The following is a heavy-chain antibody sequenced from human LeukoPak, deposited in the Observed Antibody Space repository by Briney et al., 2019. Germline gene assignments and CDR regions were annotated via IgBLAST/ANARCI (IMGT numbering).Heavy chain of an antibody. CDR3: ARLLEGVAGTWGY. Sequence: GESLKISCKGSGYSFTTYWIAWVRQMPGKGLEWMGMIYPGDSDTRYSPSFQGQVTTSADKSISTAYLQWSSLKASDTAMYYCARLLEGVAGTWGYWGQGTLVTVS. V-gene: IGHV5-51*01. CDR2: IYPGDSDT. J-gene: IGHJ4*02. D-gene: IGHD6-19*01. CDR1: GYSFTTYW.